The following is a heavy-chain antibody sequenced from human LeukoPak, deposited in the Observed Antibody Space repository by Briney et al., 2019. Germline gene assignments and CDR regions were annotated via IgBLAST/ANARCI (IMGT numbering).Heavy chain of an antibody. D-gene: IGHD3-22*01. CDR1: GGSISSSSYY. V-gene: IGHV4-39*01. Sequence: SETLSLTCTVSGGSISSSSYYWGWIRQPPGKGLEWIGSLYYSGSTYHNPSLKSRVTISVDTSKNQFSLKLSSVTAADTAVYYCARVVYDSSGDYWGQGTLVTVSS. CDR3: ARVVYDSSGDY. J-gene: IGHJ4*02. CDR2: LYYSGST.